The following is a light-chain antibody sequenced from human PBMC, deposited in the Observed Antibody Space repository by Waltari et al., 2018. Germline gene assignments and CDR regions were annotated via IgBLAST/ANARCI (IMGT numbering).Light chain of an antibody. CDR1: SSHVGRFNH. Sequence: QSALTQPHSVSGSPGQSVTISCTGTSSHVGRFNHVSWYQQRPGKAPKLMIHDVTKRPSGVPDRFSGSKSGNTASLTISGLKAEDEADYYCCSYTGSHSLVFGGGTKLTVL. CDR2: DVT. J-gene: IGLJ3*02. CDR3: CSYTGSHSLV. V-gene: IGLV2-11*01.